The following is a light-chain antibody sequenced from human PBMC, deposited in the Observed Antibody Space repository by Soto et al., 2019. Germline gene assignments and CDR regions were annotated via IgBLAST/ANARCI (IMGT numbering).Light chain of an antibody. V-gene: IGKV1-5*03. CDR1: QSISSW. CDR2: KAS. J-gene: IGKJ1*01. Sequence: DIQMTQSPSTLSASVGDRVTITCRASQSISSWLAWYQQKPGQAPKLLIYKASTLQSGVPSRFSGGGAGTEFPLAISSLQPDDSATYYCQQYNDNWTFGQGTKVEIK. CDR3: QQYNDNWT.